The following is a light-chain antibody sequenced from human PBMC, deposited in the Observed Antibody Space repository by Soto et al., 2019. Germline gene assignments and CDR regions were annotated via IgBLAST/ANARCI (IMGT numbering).Light chain of an antibody. CDR3: QQYGSSPRT. V-gene: IGKV2-30*01. CDR1: RSLVFSDGNTY. CDR2: NVS. Sequence: VLTQSPLSVSVTVGQPASISCRSSRSLVFSDGNTYLHWFQQRPGQSPRRLIDNVSNRDSGVPDRFSGSGSGTDFTLTISRMEPEDFAVYCCQQYGSSPRTFGQGTKVDIK. J-gene: IGKJ1*01.